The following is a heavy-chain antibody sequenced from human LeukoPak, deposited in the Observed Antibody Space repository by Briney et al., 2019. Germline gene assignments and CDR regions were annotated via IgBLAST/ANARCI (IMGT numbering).Heavy chain of an antibody. CDR1: GYRFTTYW. D-gene: IGHD6-13*01. J-gene: IGHJ4*02. CDR2: IYPGDSDT. V-gene: IGHV5-51*01. CDR3: ARARAYSTASYYFDY. Sequence: GESLQISCQVSGYRFTTYWIGWVRQMPGKGLEWMGIIYPGDSDTKYSPSFQGQVTISADKSISTAYLQWSSLKASGTATYYCARARAYSTASYYFDYWGQGTLVTVSS.